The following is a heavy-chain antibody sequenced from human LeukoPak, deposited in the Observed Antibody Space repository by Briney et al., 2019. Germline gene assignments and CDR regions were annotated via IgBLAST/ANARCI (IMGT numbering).Heavy chain of an antibody. V-gene: IGHV4-59*01. CDR1: GGSISTFY. D-gene: IGHD2-21*02. J-gene: IGHJ5*02. Sequence: PSETLSHTWTVSGGSISTFYWSWLRQPPGKGLEWIGYIYYSGSTNYNPSLKSRVTISVDTSQNQFSLRLSSVTAADTAVYYCARQGGGAYCGSDCYGWFDPWGQGTLVIVSS. CDR2: IYYSGST. CDR3: ARQGGGAYCGSDCYGWFDP.